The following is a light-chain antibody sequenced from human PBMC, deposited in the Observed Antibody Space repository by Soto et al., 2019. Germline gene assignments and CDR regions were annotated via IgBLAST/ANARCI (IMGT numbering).Light chain of an antibody. CDR1: QSVSSN. J-gene: IGKJ2*01. CDR2: GAS. V-gene: IGKV3-15*01. CDR3: QQYNNWPMYT. Sequence: EIVMTQSPATLSVSPGERATLSCRASQSVSSNLAWYQQKPGQAPRLLIYGASTRATGIPARFSGSASGTAFTLTINSLQSEDFAVYYCQQYNNWPMYTFGQGTKLEIK.